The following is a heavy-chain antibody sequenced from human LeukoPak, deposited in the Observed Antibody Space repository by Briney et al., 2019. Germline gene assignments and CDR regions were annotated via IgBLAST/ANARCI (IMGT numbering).Heavy chain of an antibody. Sequence: SETLSLTCTVSGGSISTSDYYWTWIRQPPGKGLEWIGSVHYIGTTYSSPPLKSRVTMSVDPSKNQFSLKLTSVTAADTAVYYCGRITIFGVVDYWGQGTLVTVSS. CDR3: GRITIFGVVDY. D-gene: IGHD3-3*01. J-gene: IGHJ4*02. CDR2: VHYIGTT. V-gene: IGHV4-39*01. CDR1: GGSISTSDYY.